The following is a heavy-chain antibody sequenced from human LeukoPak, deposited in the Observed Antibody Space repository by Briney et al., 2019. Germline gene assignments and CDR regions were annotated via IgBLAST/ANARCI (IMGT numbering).Heavy chain of an antibody. J-gene: IGHJ3*02. CDR3: ARGPSGLRSPFNT. Sequence: SETLSLTCTVSGGSINSRICYWGWIRQPPGKGLEWIGSVSYSGSPYYNPSLTSRATISVDTSRNQVSLKLTSVTAADTAVYYCARGPSGLRSPFNTWGQGTTVTVSS. V-gene: IGHV4-39*07. D-gene: IGHD5-12*01. CDR2: VSYSGSP. CDR1: GGSINSRICY.